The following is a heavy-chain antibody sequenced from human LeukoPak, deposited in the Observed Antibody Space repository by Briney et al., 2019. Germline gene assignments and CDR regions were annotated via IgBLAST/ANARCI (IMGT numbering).Heavy chain of an antibody. CDR2: IYYSGST. Sequence: PSETLSLTCTVSGGSVGSGSYYWSWIRQPPGKGLEWIGYIYYSGSTNYNPSLKSRVTISVDTSKNQFSLKLSSVTAADTAVYYCARVPRITMVRGVIMGWFDPWGQGTLVTVSS. D-gene: IGHD3-10*01. J-gene: IGHJ5*02. CDR3: ARVPRITMVRGVIMGWFDP. V-gene: IGHV4-61*01. CDR1: GGSVGSGSYY.